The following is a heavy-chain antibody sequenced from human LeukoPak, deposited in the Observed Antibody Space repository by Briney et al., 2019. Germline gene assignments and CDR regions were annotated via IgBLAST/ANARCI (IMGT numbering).Heavy chain of an antibody. CDR1: GFSLSTSGVG. D-gene: IGHD4/OR15-4a*01. CDR2: IYWNDDK. V-gene: IGHV2-5*01. J-gene: IGHJ5*02. Sequence: SGPTLVNPTQTLTLTCTFSGFSLSTSGVGVGWIRQPPGKALERLALIYWNDDKRYSPSLKSRLTITKDTSKNQVVLTMANMDPVDTATYYCAHIRILWWRLGWFDPWGQGTLVTVSS. CDR3: AHIRILWWRLGWFDP.